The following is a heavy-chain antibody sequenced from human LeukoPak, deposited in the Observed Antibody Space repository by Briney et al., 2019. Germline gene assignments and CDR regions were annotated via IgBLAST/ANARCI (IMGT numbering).Heavy chain of an antibody. CDR2: IYYSGST. CDR1: GGSISSYY. CDR3: ARPVPGDYDGWFDP. V-gene: IGHV4-59*12. Sequence: SETLSLTCTVSGGSISSYYWSWIRQPPGKGLEWIGYIYYSGSTYYNPSLKSRVTISVDRSKNQFTLKLSSVTAADTAVYYCARPVPGDYDGWFDPWGQGTLVTVSS. D-gene: IGHD4-17*01. J-gene: IGHJ5*02.